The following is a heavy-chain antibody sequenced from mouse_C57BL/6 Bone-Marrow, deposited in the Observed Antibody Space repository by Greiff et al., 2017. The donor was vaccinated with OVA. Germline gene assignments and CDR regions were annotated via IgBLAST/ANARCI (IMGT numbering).Heavy chain of an antibody. Sequence: QVQLQQPGAELVRPGTSVKLSCKASGYTFTSYWMHWVKQRPGQGLEWIGVIDPSDSYTNYNQKFKGKATLTVDTSSSTAYMQLRSLTSEDSAVSYCAREGYYGSSDAMDYWGQGTSVTVSS. CDR1: GYTFTSYW. D-gene: IGHD1-1*01. J-gene: IGHJ4*01. CDR3: AREGYYGSSDAMDY. V-gene: IGHV1-59*01. CDR2: IDPSDSYT.